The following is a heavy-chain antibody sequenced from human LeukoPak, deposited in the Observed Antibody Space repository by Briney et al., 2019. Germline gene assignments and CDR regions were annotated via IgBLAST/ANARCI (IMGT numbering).Heavy chain of an antibody. V-gene: IGHV3-23*05. Sequence: GGSLRLSCAASGFTFSSYAMSWVRQAPGKGLEWVSTLYIDGSTYYADAVKGRFTTSRDNFKNTLYLQMNRLRDEDTAVYYCASLNYGSTGYHGPVDYWGQGTLVTVSS. CDR3: ASLNYGSTGYHGPVDY. D-gene: IGHD3-22*01. CDR2: LYIDGST. J-gene: IGHJ4*02. CDR1: GFTFSSYA.